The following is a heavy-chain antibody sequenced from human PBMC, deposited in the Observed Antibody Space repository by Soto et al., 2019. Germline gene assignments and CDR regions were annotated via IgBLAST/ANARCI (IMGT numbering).Heavy chain of an antibody. CDR3: ARAPKVSGSSQTRPGF. D-gene: IGHD6-6*01. CDR2: ISQSGNT. J-gene: IGHJ4*02. Sequence: SETLSLTCSIYSGSFSGYYWSWIRQPPGKGLEWIGEISQSGNTNYSPSLKRRVSISIDTSMKQFSLNLASVSAADTAVYYCARAPKVSGSSQTRPGFWGQGTLVTVSS. V-gene: IGHV4-34*01. CDR1: SGSFSGYY.